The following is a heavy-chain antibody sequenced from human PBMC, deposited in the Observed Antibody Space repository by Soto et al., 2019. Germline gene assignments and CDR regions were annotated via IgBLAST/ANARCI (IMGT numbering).Heavy chain of an antibody. Sequence: GWSLRLSCVASGFTFGSYAMIWVRQVPGKGLEWVSISSPSGAGTHYADSVKGRFTISRDNFKNTVFLQMNSLRAEDTAEYFCAKLHYYDSTGYYRHLDYWGQGTLVTASS. J-gene: IGHJ4*02. CDR1: GFTFGSYA. CDR2: SSPSGAGT. CDR3: AKLHYYDSTGYYRHLDY. D-gene: IGHD3-22*01. V-gene: IGHV3-23*01.